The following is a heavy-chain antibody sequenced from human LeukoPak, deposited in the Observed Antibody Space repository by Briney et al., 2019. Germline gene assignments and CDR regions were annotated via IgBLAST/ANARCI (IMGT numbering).Heavy chain of an antibody. CDR2: ISGSGGST. CDR3: AREIVVVPAAIRGWFDP. V-gene: IGHV3-23*01. Sequence: GGSLRLSCAASGFTFSSYAMSWVRQAPGKGLEWVSAISGSGGSTYYADSVKGRFTISRDNSKNTLYLQMNSLRAEDTAVYYCAREIVVVPAAIRGWFDPWGQGTLVTVSS. CDR1: GFTFSSYA. D-gene: IGHD2-2*01. J-gene: IGHJ5*02.